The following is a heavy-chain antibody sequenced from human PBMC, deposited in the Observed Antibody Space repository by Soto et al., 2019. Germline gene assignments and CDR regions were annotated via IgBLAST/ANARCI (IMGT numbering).Heavy chain of an antibody. CDR2: ISGSGGST. CDR1: GFTFSSYA. Sequence: GGSLRLSCAASGFTFSSYAMSWVRQAPGKGLEWVSAISGSGGSTYYADSVKGRFTISRDNSKNTLYLQMNSLRAEDTAVYYCAKSGDTMIVVVITSFDYWGQGTLVTSPQ. V-gene: IGHV3-23*01. D-gene: IGHD3-22*01. J-gene: IGHJ4*02. CDR3: AKSGDTMIVVVITSFDY.